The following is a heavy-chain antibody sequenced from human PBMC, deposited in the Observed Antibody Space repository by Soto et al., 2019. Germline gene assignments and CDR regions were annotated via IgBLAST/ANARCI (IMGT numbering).Heavy chain of an antibody. CDR1: GYTFTGYY. J-gene: IGHJ3*02. D-gene: IGHD6-13*01. CDR2: INPNSGGT. V-gene: IGHV1-2*04. Sequence: ASVKVSCKASGYTFTGYYMHWVRQAPGQGLEWMGWINPNSGGTNYAQKFQGWVTMTRDTSISTAYMELSRLRSDDTAVYYCALAAAAGTTSSDAFDIWGQGTMVTVSS. CDR3: ALAAAAGTTSSDAFDI.